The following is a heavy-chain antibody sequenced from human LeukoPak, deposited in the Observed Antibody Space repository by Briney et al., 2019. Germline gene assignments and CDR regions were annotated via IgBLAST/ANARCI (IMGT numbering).Heavy chain of an antibody. D-gene: IGHD3-22*01. Sequence: GASVKVSCKASGYTFTGYYMHWVRQAPGQGLEWMGWIIPNSGGTNYAQKFQGRVAMTRDTSISTAYMELSRLRSDNTAVYYCARDIRGGYYYDSSGYPDYWGPGTLVTVSS. CDR1: GYTFTGYY. CDR3: ARDIRGGYYYDSSGYPDY. CDR2: IIPNSGGT. J-gene: IGHJ4*02. V-gene: IGHV1-2*02.